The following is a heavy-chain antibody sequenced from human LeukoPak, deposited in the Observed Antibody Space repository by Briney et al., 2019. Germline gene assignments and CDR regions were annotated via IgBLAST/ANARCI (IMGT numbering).Heavy chain of an antibody. Sequence: GESLKISCKASGYSFPNFWIGWVRQMPGRGLEWMAIIYPGDSDARYSPSFQGQVTMSVDKSVDTAYLQWSSLKASDSAMYYCARIGSRHGYNWGDSWGQGTLVTVSS. D-gene: IGHD5-24*01. CDR3: ARIGSRHGYNWGDS. CDR2: IYPGDSDA. J-gene: IGHJ4*02. V-gene: IGHV5-51*01. CDR1: GYSFPNFW.